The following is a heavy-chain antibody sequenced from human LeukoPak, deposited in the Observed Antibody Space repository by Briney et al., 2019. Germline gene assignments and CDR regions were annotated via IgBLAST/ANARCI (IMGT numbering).Heavy chain of an antibody. CDR3: ARRPIYGSGKGYAFDI. D-gene: IGHD3-10*01. CDR2: IYPGDSDT. J-gene: IGHJ3*02. V-gene: IGHV5-51*01. Sequence: GEPLKISCKGSGYSFTSYWIGWVRQMPGKGLEWMGIIYPGDSDTRYSPSFQGQVTISADKSISTAYLQWSSLKASDTAMYYCARRPIYGSGKGYAFDIWGQGTMVTVSS. CDR1: GYSFTSYW.